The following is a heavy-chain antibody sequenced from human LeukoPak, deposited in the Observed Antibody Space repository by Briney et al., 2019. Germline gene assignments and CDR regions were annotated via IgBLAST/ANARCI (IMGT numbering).Heavy chain of an antibody. D-gene: IGHD2-15*01. CDR1: GGSISSYY. CDR2: IYYSGST. V-gene: IGHV4-59*08. Sequence: PSETLSLTCTVSGGSISSYYWSWIRQPPGKGLEWIGYIYYSGSTNYNPSLKSRVTISVDTSKNQFSLKLSSVTAADTAVYYCARLGYCSGGSCYSSSAFDIWGQGTMVTVSS. CDR3: ARLGYCSGGSCYSSSAFDI. J-gene: IGHJ3*02.